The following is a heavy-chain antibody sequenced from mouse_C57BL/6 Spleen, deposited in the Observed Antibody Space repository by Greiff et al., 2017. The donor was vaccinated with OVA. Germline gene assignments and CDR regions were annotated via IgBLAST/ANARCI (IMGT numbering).Heavy chain of an antibody. CDR2: ISSGGDYI. J-gene: IGHJ2*01. Sequence: EVKLVESGEGLVKPGGSLKLSCAASGFTFSSYAMSWVRQTPEKRLEWVAYISSGGDYIYYADTVKGRFAISRDNARNTLYLQMSSLKSEDTAMYYGTRSYGSSYLYYFDYWGQGTTLTVSS. D-gene: IGHD1-1*01. CDR1: GFTFSSYA. V-gene: IGHV5-9-1*02. CDR3: TRSYGSSYLYYFDY.